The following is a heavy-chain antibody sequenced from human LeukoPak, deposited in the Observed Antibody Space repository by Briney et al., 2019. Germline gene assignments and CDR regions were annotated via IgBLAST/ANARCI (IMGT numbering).Heavy chain of an antibody. Sequence: GGSLRLSCAASGFTFSSYSMNWVRQAPGKGLEWVSSISSSSSYIYYADSVKGRFTISRDNAKNSLYLQMNSLGAEDTAVYYCARDATSIVVVARRAFDIWGQGTMVTVSS. V-gene: IGHV3-21*01. CDR1: GFTFSSYS. D-gene: IGHD2-15*01. CDR3: ARDATSIVVVARRAFDI. J-gene: IGHJ3*02. CDR2: ISSSSSYI.